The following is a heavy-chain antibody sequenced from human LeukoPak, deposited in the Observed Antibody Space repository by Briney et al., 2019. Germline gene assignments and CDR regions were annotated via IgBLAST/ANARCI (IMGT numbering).Heavy chain of an antibody. D-gene: IGHD1-26*01. CDR2: ISYDGSNK. Sequence: PGRSLRLSCAASRFTFSSYGMHWVCQAPGKGLEWVAVISYDGSNKYYADSVKGRFTISRDNSKNTLYLQMNSLRAEDTAVYYCAKAAPRRELPGFFDYWGQGTLVTVSS. CDR3: AKAAPRRELPGFFDY. V-gene: IGHV3-30*18. J-gene: IGHJ4*02. CDR1: RFTFSSYG.